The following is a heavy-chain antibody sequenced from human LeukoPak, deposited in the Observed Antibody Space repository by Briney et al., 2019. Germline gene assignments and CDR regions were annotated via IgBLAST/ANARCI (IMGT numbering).Heavy chain of an antibody. J-gene: IGHJ5*02. CDR2: ISYDGSNK. Sequence: GRSLRLSCAASGFTFSSYAMHRVRQAPGKGLEWVAVISYDGSNKYYADSVKGRFTISRDNSKNTLYLQMNSLRAEDTAVYYCARGEVPAAISWFDPWGQGTLVTVSS. V-gene: IGHV3-30-3*01. CDR1: GFTFSSYA. CDR3: ARGEVPAAISWFDP. D-gene: IGHD2-2*01.